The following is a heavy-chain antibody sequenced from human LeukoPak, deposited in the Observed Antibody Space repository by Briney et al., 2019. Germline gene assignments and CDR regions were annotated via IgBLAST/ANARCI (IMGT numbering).Heavy chain of an antibody. CDR3: ARIITIFGVVTYFDY. D-gene: IGHD3-3*01. CDR2: INHSGST. V-gene: IGHV4-34*01. Sequence: PSETLSLTSAVYGGSFSGYYWSWIRQPPGKGLEWIGEINHSGSTYYNPSLKSRVTISVDRSKNQFSLKLSSVTAADTAVYYCARIITIFGVVTYFDYWGQGTLVTVSS. J-gene: IGHJ4*02. CDR1: GGSFSGYY.